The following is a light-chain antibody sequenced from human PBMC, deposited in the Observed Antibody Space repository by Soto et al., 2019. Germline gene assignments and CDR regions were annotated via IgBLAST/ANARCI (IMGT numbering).Light chain of an antibody. CDR1: SSDVGSYNL. J-gene: IGLJ2*01. V-gene: IGLV2-23*02. CDR3: CSYASSSTSLVV. CDR2: EVS. Sequence: QSALTQPASVSGSPGQSITISCTGTSSDVGSYNLVSWYQQHPGKAPKLMIYEVSKRPSGVSNRFSGSKSGNTASLTISGLQAEDEADYYCCSYASSSTSLVVFGGWTTLTVL.